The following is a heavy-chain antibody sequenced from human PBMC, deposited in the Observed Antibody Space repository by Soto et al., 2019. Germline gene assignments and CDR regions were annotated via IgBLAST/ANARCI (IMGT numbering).Heavy chain of an antibody. CDR3: ARDYRSGYYDSSGSKAY. V-gene: IGHV3-11*06. CDR1: GFTFSDYY. J-gene: IGHJ4*02. D-gene: IGHD3-22*01. Sequence: GWSLRLSCAASGFTFSDYYMSWIRQAPGKGLEWVSYISSSSSYTNYADSVKGRFTISRDNAKNSLYLQMNSLRAEDTAVYYCARDYRSGYYDSSGSKAYWGQGNLVTFPS. CDR2: ISSSSSYT.